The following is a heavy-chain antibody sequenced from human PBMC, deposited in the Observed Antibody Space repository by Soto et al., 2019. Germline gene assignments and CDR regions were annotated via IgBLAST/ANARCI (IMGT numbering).Heavy chain of an antibody. CDR1: GGSLSSSSW. Sequence: ASETLSLTCAVSGGSLSSSSWWSWVRQPPGKTPEWLGEIFYSGSTKYNPSLNSRVTISADQSKNDFSLRLSSVTAADPAVYYCVHHGGVPYYHDFWGQGRLVTVSS. V-gene: IGHV4-4*02. J-gene: IGHJ4*02. CDR2: IFYSGST. D-gene: IGHD2-8*01. CDR3: VHHGGVPYYHDF.